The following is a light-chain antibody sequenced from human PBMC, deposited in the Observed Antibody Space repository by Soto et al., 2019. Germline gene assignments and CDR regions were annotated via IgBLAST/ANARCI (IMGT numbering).Light chain of an antibody. V-gene: IGKV3-20*01. CDR3: EVYDSLLLR. J-gene: IGKJ4*01. CDR1: QSVSSSD. CDR2: GAS. Sequence: EVMLSHSPGAVSLTTGERATLSCRASQSVSSSDLARYRQEPGQAPRLLIYGASSRATGIPDRFSGSGSGTDFTLTICFLQAEDFAVYKSEVYDSLLLRFG.